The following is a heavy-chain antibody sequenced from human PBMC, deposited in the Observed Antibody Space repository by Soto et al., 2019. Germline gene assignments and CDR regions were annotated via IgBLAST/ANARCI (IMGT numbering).Heavy chain of an antibody. J-gene: IGHJ6*02. CDR1: GSGFISSG. D-gene: IGHD2-15*01. CDR2: IVVASGQT. CDR3: SADRPDIGVGWWV. Sequence: SVKVSCKASGSGFISSGIQWVRQAHGQRLEWIGWIVVASGQTNYAQNFRGRVANTRDTSTATAYIELTGLTSEDTAVYFCSADRPDIGVGWWVWGQGTTVTVSS. V-gene: IGHV1-58*02.